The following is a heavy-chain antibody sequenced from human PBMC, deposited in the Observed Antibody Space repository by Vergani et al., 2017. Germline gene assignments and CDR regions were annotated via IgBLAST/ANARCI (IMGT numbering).Heavy chain of an antibody. V-gene: IGHV3-48*01. CDR1: GFTFSSYS. J-gene: IGHJ6*03. Sequence: EVQLVESGGGLVQPGGSLRLSCAASGFTFSSYSMNWVRQAPGKGREWVSYISSSSSTIYYADSVKGRFTISRDNAKNSLYLQMNSLRAEDTAVYYCARQDFWSGYFYMDVWGKGTTVTVSS. CDR3: ARQDFWSGYFYMDV. D-gene: IGHD3-3*01. CDR2: ISSSSSTI.